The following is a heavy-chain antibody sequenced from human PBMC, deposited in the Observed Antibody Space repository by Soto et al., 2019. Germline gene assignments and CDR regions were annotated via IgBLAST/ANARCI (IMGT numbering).Heavy chain of an antibody. CDR3: ASVVDTAVVGRCFDY. CDR1: GGSISSYY. Sequence: QVQLQESGPGLVKPSETLSLTCTVSGGSISSYYWSWIRQPPGKGLEWIGYIYYSGSTNYNPSLNSRVTIXXDXSXXHYARKLSAVTAADTAVYYRASVVDTAVVGRCFDYWGQGPLVTVSS. V-gene: IGHV4-59*01. J-gene: IGHJ4*02. CDR2: IYYSGST. D-gene: IGHD5-18*01.